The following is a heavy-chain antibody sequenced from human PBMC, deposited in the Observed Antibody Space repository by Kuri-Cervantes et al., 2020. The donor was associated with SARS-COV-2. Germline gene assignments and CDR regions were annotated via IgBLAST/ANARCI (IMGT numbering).Heavy chain of an antibody. CDR1: GFTFDDYA. Sequence: GESLKISCAASGFTFDDYAMHWVRQAPGKGLEWVSLISWDGGSTYYADSVKGRFTISRDNSKNTLYLQMNSLRAEDTAVYYCAKDPNSGSYYGPDYWGQGTLVTVSS. CDR3: AKDPNSGSYYGPDY. V-gene: IGHV3-43D*03. D-gene: IGHD1-26*01. CDR2: ISWDGGST. J-gene: IGHJ4*02.